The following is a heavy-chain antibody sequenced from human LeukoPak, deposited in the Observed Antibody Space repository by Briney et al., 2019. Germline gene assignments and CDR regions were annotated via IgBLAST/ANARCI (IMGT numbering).Heavy chain of an antibody. V-gene: IGHV4-39*01. CDR3: ARRPVTSNWFDP. CDR1: GGSISSSSYY. Sequence: SETLSLTCTVSGGSISSSSYYWGWIRQPPGKGLEWIGSIYYGGNIYYNPSLMSRVTISVDTSKNQFSLKLSSVTAADTAVYYCARRPVTSNWFDPWGQGTLVTVSS. CDR2: IYYGGNI. J-gene: IGHJ5*02. D-gene: IGHD4-17*01.